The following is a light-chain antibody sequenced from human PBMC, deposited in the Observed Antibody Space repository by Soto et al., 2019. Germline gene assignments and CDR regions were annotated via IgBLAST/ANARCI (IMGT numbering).Light chain of an antibody. CDR3: MQALQTLWT. CDR1: QSLLHSNGYNY. CDR2: LGS. J-gene: IGKJ2*02. V-gene: IGKV2-28*01. Sequence: DIVMTQSPLSLPVTPGEPASISCRSSQSLLHSNGYNYLDWYLQKPGQSPQLLIYLGSNRASGVPDRFSGSGSGTDFTQKISRVEAEDVGVYYCMQALQTLWTFGQGTKLEIK.